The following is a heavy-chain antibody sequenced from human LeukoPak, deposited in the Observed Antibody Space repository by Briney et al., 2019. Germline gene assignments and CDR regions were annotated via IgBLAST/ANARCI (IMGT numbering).Heavy chain of an antibody. Sequence: GGSLRLSCAASGFTFSDYYMSWIRQAPGKGLEWVSYISSSGSTIYYADSVKGRFTISRDNVKNSLYLQMNSLRAEDTAVYYCARDHNDSSGLAVDYWGQGTLVTVSS. J-gene: IGHJ4*02. CDR3: ARDHNDSSGLAVDY. CDR2: ISSSGSTI. V-gene: IGHV3-11*01. D-gene: IGHD3-22*01. CDR1: GFTFSDYY.